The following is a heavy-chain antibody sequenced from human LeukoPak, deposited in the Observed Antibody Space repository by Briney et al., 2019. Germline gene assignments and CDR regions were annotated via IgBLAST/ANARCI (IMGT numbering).Heavy chain of an antibody. CDR2: ISGSGGST. V-gene: IGHV3-23*01. CDR1: GFTFNNYA. J-gene: IGHJ4*02. Sequence: PGGSLRLSCAASGFTFNNYAMSWVRQAPGKGLEWVSAISGSGGSTYYADSVKGRFTISRDNSKNTLYLQMNSLRAEDTAVYYCARGETSSYDYWGQGTLVTVSS. D-gene: IGHD2-2*01. CDR3: ARGETSSYDY.